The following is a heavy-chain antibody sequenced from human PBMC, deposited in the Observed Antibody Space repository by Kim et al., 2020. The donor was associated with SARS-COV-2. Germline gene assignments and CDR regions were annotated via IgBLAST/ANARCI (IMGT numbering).Heavy chain of an antibody. V-gene: IGHV4-59*01. CDR1: GGSISSYY. Sequence: SETLSLTCTVSGGSISSYYWSWIRQPPGKGLEWIGYIYYSGSTNYNPSLKSRVTISVDTSKNQFSLKLSSVTAADTAVYYCARGIVVVPAANHWFDPWGQGTLVTVSS. J-gene: IGHJ5*02. D-gene: IGHD2-2*01. CDR3: ARGIVVVPAANHWFDP. CDR2: IYYSGST.